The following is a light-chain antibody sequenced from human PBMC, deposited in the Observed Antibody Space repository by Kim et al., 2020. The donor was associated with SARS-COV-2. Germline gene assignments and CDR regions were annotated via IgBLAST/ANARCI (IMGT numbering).Light chain of an antibody. V-gene: IGKV1-27*01. Sequence: ASVGDRVTITCRASQDIANSLAWYQQKPGTVPKVLIYGASTLQSGVPSRFSGSGSGTQFTLTIGSLQTEDVATYYYQKYNSAPWTFGPGTKLDIK. CDR1: QDIANS. CDR3: QKYNSAPWT. CDR2: GAS. J-gene: IGKJ1*01.